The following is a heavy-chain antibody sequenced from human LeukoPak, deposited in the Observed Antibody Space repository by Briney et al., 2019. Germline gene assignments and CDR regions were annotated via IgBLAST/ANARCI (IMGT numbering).Heavy chain of an antibody. CDR1: GYTFTGYY. J-gene: IGHJ4*02. CDR2: INPNSGGT. V-gene: IGHV1-2*02. D-gene: IGHD2-2*02. Sequence: GASVKVSYKASGYTFTGYYMHWVRQAPGQGLEWMGWINPNSGGTNYAQKFQGRVTMTRDTSISTAYMELSRLRSDDTAVYYCARGGYCSSTSCYSIGIDYWGQGTLVTVSS. CDR3: ARGGYCSSTSCYSIGIDY.